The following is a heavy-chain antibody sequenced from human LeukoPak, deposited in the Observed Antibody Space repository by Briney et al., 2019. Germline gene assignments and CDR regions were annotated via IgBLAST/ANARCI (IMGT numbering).Heavy chain of an antibody. CDR3: ARGRGSSSWYRVLFCEQ. D-gene: IGHD6-13*01. CDR1: GGSFSGYY. Sequence: SETLSHTCAVYGGSFSGYYWSWIRQPPGKGLEWIGEINHSGSTNYNPSLKSRVTISVDTSKNQFSLKLSSVTAADTAVYYCARGRGSSSWYRVLFCEQWRRDTVVTVSS. CDR2: INHSGST. J-gene: IGHJ1*01. V-gene: IGHV4-34*01.